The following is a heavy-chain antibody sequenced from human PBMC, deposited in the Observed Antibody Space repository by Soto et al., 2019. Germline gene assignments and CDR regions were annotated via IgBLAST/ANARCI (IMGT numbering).Heavy chain of an antibody. D-gene: IGHD4-17*01. CDR2: IYYSENT. J-gene: IGHJ4*02. V-gene: IGHV4-39*01. CDR1: GGSISSSSNH. Sequence: QLQLQESGPGLVKPSETLSLTCTVSGGSISSSSNHWGWIRQPPGKGLEWIGNIYYSENTYYNPSLKSRVTISVDTSKNQFSLRLTSVTAADTADYYCATHPPYGPLDHWGQGTLVTVSS. CDR3: ATHPPYGPLDH.